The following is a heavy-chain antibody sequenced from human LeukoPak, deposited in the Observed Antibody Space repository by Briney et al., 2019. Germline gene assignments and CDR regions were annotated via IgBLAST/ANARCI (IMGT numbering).Heavy chain of an antibody. Sequence: GRSLRLSCAASGFTLSNSGMHWDRQAPGKGLEWVAAISDDGNNKHYGDSVKGRFTISRDNSKNTLYLQMNSLRDEDTAVYYCARDFGGLDGDGLDSWGQGTLVSVSS. CDR3: ARDFGGLDGDGLDS. J-gene: IGHJ4*02. CDR2: ISDDGNNK. D-gene: IGHD4-17*01. V-gene: IGHV3-30*19. CDR1: GFTLSNSG.